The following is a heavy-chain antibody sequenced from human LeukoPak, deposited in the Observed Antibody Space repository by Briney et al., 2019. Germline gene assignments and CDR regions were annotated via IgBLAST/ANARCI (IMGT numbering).Heavy chain of an antibody. CDR3: AREVEARIQLWLQYYYYMDV. D-gene: IGHD5-18*01. V-gene: IGHV4-34*01. Sequence: KPSETLSLTCAVYGGSFSGYYWSWIRQPPGKGLEWIGEINHSGSTNYNPSLKSRVTISVDTSKNQFSLKLSSVTAADTAVYYCAREVEARIQLWLQYYYYMDVWGKGTTVTVSS. J-gene: IGHJ6*03. CDR1: GGSFSGYY. CDR2: INHSGST.